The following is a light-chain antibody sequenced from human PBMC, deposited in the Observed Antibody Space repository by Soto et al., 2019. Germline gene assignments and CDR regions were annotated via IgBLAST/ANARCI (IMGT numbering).Light chain of an antibody. V-gene: IGLV1-40*01. CDR2: GNS. J-gene: IGLJ3*02. Sequence: QSVLTQPPSVSGAPGQRVTISCTGSSSKIGAGYDVHWYQQLPGTAPKLLIYGNSNRPSGVPDRFSGSKSGTSASLAITGLQAEDEAAYYCQSYASSLRGWVFGGGTKLTVL. CDR3: QSYASSLRGWV. CDR1: SSKIGAGYD.